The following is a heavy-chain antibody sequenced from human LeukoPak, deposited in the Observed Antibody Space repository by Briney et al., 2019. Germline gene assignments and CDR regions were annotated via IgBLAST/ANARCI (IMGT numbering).Heavy chain of an antibody. V-gene: IGHV3-30*18. J-gene: IGHJ6*02. CDR1: GFTFSSYG. D-gene: IGHD6-25*01. CDR3: AKDRSSGPHYYYGMDV. Sequence: PGGSLRLSCAASGFTFSSYGIHWVRQAPGKGLEWVAVISYLGCDQFYADSVKGRFTISRDNSNKRVFLQMNTLRGEDTAVYYCAKDRSSGPHYYYGMDVWGRGTTVIVSS. CDR2: ISYLGCDQ.